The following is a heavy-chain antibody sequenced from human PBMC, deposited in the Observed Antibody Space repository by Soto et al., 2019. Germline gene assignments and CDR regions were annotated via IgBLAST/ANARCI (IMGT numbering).Heavy chain of an antibody. J-gene: IGHJ2*01. D-gene: IGHD6-19*01. Sequence: EVQLVESGGGLVQPGGSLRLSCAASGSTVSSNYMSWVRQAPGKGLEWVSVIYSGGSTYYADSVKGRFTISRHNSKNTLYLQMNSLRAEDTAVYYCARDRLDSSGWYHRWYFDLWGRGTLVTVSS. V-gene: IGHV3-53*04. CDR1: GSTVSSNY. CDR3: ARDRLDSSGWYHRWYFDL. CDR2: IYSGGST.